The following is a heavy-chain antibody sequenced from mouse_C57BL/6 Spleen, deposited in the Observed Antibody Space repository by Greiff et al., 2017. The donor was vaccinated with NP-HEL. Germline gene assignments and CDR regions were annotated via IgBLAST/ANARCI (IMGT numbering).Heavy chain of an antibody. V-gene: IGHV5-12*01. CDR1: GFTFSDYY. CDR2: ISNGGGST. CDR3: ARSITTGYYYAMDY. J-gene: IGHJ4*01. D-gene: IGHD2-4*01. Sequence: VQLKESGGGLVQPGGSLKLSCAASGFTFSDYYMYWVRQTPEKRLEWVAYISNGGGSTYYPDTVKGRFTISRDNAKNTLYLQMSRLKSEDTAMYYCARSITTGYYYAMDYWGQGTSVTVSS.